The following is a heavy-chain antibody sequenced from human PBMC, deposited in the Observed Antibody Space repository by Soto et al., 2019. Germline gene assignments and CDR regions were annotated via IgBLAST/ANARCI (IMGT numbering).Heavy chain of an antibody. J-gene: IGHJ4*02. V-gene: IGHV3-23*01. CDR1: GFTFSSYG. Sequence: PGGSLRLSCAASGFTFSSYGLNWVRQAPGKGLEWVSGISDSGDSTYHADSVKGRFTISRDNSKNTLYLQMNSLRAEDTAVYYCAKVLRSRAVAGLFDYWGQGALVTVSS. CDR2: ISDSGDST. D-gene: IGHD6-19*01. CDR3: AKVLRSRAVAGLFDY.